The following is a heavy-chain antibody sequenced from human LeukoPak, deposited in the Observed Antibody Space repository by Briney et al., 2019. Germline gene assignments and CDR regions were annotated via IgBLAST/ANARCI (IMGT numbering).Heavy chain of an antibody. CDR3: ARWTWGGYDSSGYYYFDY. D-gene: IGHD3-22*01. V-gene: IGHV1-18*01. Sequence: ASVKVSCKASGYTFTSYGISWVRQAPGQGLEWMGWISAYNGNTNYAQKLQGRVTMTTDTSTSTAYMELRSLRSDDTAVYYCARWTWGGYDSSGYYYFDYWGQGTLVTVSS. CDR1: GYTFTSYG. J-gene: IGHJ4*02. CDR2: ISAYNGNT.